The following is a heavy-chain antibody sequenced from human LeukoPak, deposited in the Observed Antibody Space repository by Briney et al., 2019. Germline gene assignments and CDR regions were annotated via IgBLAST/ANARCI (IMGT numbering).Heavy chain of an antibody. CDR1: GYSISSGYY. V-gene: IGHV4-38-2*02. D-gene: IGHD1-26*01. CDR2: IYHSAST. CDR3: ARDRGEIFGWSGSYDY. J-gene: IGHJ4*02. Sequence: PSETLSLTCAVSGYSISSGYYWGWIRQPPGKGLEWIGRIYHSASTYYNPSLNTPVPISLDTSKNQFSLKLSSVTAADTAVYYCARDRGEIFGWSGSYDYWGQGTLVTVSS.